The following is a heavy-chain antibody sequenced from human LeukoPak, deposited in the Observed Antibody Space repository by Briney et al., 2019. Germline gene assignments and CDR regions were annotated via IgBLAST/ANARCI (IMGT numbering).Heavy chain of an antibody. CDR1: GYTFNNAW. CDR2: IYSSDTT. D-gene: IGHD3-10*01. CDR3: ARDLHYAFDI. J-gene: IGHJ3*02. V-gene: IGHV3-48*02. Sequence: GGSLRLSCTASGYTFNNAWMSWVRQAPGKGLEWVSHIYSSDTTYADSVKGRFTISRDNAKNSLYLQMNSLRDEDTAVYYCARDLHYAFDIWGQGTMVTASS.